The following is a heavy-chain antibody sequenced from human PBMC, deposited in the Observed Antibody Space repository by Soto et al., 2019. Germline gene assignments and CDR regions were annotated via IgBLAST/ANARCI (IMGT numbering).Heavy chain of an antibody. CDR1: GYTFSKYW. Sequence: GESLKISCKGSGYTFSKYWIGWVRQTPGKGLEWMGMIYPGDSDARYSPSFEGQGTFSVDKSINTAYLQWNSLKASDTAMYYCARQGGEYNTMSDYWGQGTLGTVSS. CDR3: ARQGGEYNTMSDY. J-gene: IGHJ4*02. CDR2: IYPGDSDA. V-gene: IGHV5-51*01. D-gene: IGHD3-10*01.